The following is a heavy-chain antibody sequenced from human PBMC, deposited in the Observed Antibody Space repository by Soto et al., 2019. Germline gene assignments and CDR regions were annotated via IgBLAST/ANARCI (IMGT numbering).Heavy chain of an antibody. CDR3: ARGFTYCSSTSCSFKSFDY. Sequence: ASVKVSCKASGGTFSSYAISWVRQAPGQGLEWMGGIIPIFGTADYAQKFQGRVTITADKSTSTAYMELSSLRSEDTAVYYCARGFTYCSSTSCSFKSFDYWGQGTLVTVTS. CDR1: GGTFSSYA. CDR2: IIPIFGTA. D-gene: IGHD2-2*01. V-gene: IGHV1-69*06. J-gene: IGHJ4*02.